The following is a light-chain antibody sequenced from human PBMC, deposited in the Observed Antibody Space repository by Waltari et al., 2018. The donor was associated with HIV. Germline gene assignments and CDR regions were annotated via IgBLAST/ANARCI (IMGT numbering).Light chain of an antibody. CDR1: QSFLYSSHNKNY. CDR2: WAS. J-gene: IGKJ2*01. CDR3: HQYYFTPPHT. V-gene: IGKV4-1*01. Sequence: IVLPQSPDLLVGSSGETANITRKSIQSFLYSSHNKNYLAWYQQKPGQPPKLLIYWASTRESGVPYQFSGSGSGTDCTLTISSLQSEDGAVYYCHQYYFTPPHTFGQGTKLEIK.